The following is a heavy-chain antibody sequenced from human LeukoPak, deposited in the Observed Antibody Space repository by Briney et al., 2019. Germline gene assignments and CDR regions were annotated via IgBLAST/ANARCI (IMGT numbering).Heavy chain of an antibody. CDR1: GGSISSYY. CDR3: ARGADTAMNQGVDY. D-gene: IGHD5-18*01. CDR2: IYTSGST. J-gene: IGHJ4*02. V-gene: IGHV4-4*07. Sequence: SETLSLTCTVSGGSISSYYWIWMRQPAGKGREWIGRIYTSGSTNYNPSLKSRVTMSVDTSKNQFSLKLSSVTAADTAVYYCARGADTAMNQGVDYWGQGTLVTVSS.